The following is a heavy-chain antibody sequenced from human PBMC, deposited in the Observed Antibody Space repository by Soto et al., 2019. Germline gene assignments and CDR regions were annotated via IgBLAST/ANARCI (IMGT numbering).Heavy chain of an antibody. CDR2: INHSGST. CDR1: GGSFSGYY. D-gene: IGHD5-12*01. CDR3: ARGGGWLQLFDY. Sequence: SETLSLTCAVYGGSFSGYYWSWIRQPPGKGLEWIGEINHSGSTNYNPSLKSRVTISVDTSKNQFSLKLSSVTAADTAVYYCARGGGWLQLFDYWGQGTLVTVSS. V-gene: IGHV4-34*01. J-gene: IGHJ4*02.